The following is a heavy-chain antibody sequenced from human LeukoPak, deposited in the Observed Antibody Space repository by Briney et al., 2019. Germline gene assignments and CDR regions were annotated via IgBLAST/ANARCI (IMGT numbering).Heavy chain of an antibody. Sequence: GGSLRLSCSASGFTFSTYAMHWVRQAPGKGLEYVSAISNSGDSTYYADSLKGRFTISRDNSKNTLFLQMSSLRTEDTAMYYCVKLDGEYCYETWRQGSLVTVRS. D-gene: IGHD3-22*01. CDR2: ISNSGDST. CDR1: GFTFSTYA. V-gene: IGHV3-64D*09. CDR3: VKLDGEYCYET. J-gene: IGHJ4*02.